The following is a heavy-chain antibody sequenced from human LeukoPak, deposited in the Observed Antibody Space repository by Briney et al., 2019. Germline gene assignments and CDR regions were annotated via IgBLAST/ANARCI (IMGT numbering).Heavy chain of an antibody. D-gene: IGHD2-15*01. CDR2: IRYDGSSK. J-gene: IGHJ6*04. V-gene: IGHV3-30*02. CDR3: AKAWGNCSGGSCYQTISMDV. Sequence: GGSLRLSCAASRFTFRSYGMHWVRQAPGKGLEWVAFIRYDGSSKYYADSVKGRFTISRDNSKNTLYLQMNSLRAEDTAVYYCAKAWGNCSGGSCYQTISMDVWGKGTTVTISS. CDR1: RFTFRSYG.